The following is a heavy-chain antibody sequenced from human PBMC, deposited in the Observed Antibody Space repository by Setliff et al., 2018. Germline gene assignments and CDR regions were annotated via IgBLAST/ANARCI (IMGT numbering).Heavy chain of an antibody. J-gene: IGHJ3*02. V-gene: IGHV1-24*01. Sequence: ASVKVSCKVSGYTLTELSMHWVRQAPGKGLEWMGGFEPEDGETIYAQKFQGSVTMTEDTSTDTAYMELSSLRSEDTPVYYWATPRSVIIDAFDIWGQGTMVTVSS. CDR3: ATPRSVIIDAFDI. CDR1: GYTLTELS. CDR2: FEPEDGET.